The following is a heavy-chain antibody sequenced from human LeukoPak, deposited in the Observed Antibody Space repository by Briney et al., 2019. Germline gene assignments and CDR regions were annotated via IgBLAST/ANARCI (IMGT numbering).Heavy chain of an antibody. J-gene: IGHJ4*02. CDR1: GFTFSSYS. V-gene: IGHV3-21*01. Sequence: GVSLTLYCAASGFTFSSYSMNWVRQAPGNGLEWVSSISSSSSYISYADSGKGRFTISRDNAKNSMYLQMNSLRAEDTAVYYCARGSSWWDYWGQGTLVTVSS. CDR2: ISSSSSYI. CDR3: ARGSSWWDY. D-gene: IGHD6-13*01.